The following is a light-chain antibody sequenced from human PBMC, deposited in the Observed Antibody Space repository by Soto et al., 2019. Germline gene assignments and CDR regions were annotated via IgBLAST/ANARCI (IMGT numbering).Light chain of an antibody. Sequence: GDRVTITCRASHNIERWMAWYQQKPGKAPSLLIFDASTLHSGVPSRFSGSGSGTEFTLTISSLQPDDFATYYCQQYNSYSWTFGQGTKVDIK. CDR3: QQYNSYSWT. CDR2: DAS. CDR1: HNIERW. J-gene: IGKJ1*01. V-gene: IGKV1-5*01.